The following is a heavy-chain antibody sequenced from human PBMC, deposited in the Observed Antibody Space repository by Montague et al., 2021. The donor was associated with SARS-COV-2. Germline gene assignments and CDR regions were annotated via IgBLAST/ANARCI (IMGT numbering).Heavy chain of an antibody. CDR2: SYNSGGT. Sequence: SETLSLTCSVSGGSTNNFYWCWSWQPPGPGQDLMGNSYNSGGTDYNPYLNSRVTISIDTSKNQFSLNLTSLTAADTGVYYCARTSLASASCRFDPWGQGTLVTASS. J-gene: IGHJ5*02. V-gene: IGHV4-59*01. CDR3: ARTSLASASCRFDP. D-gene: IGHD3-16*02. CDR1: GGSTNNFY.